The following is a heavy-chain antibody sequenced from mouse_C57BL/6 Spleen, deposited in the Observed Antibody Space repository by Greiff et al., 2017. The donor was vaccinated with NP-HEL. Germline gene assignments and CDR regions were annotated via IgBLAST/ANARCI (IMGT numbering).Heavy chain of an antibody. CDR2: INPNNGGT. D-gene: IGHD2-2*01. CDR1: GYTFTDYN. CDR3: ARGYPYGYDNAMDY. J-gene: IGHJ4*01. V-gene: IGHV1-22*01. Sequence: EVQLQESGPELVKPGASVKMSCKASGYTFTDYNMHWVKQSHGKSLEWIGYINPNNGGTSYNQKFKGKATLTVNKSSSTAYMELRSLTSEDSAVYYCARGYPYGYDNAMDYWGQGTSVTVSS.